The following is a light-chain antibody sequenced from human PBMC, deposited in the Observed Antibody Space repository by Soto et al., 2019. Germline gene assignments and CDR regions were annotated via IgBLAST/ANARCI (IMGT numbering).Light chain of an antibody. Sequence: DIQMTQSPSTLSASVGDRVTITCRASQSISSWLAWYQQKPGKAPKLLIYKASSLDSGVPSRFSGSGSGKEVTLAISSLQPDDFATYYCQQYTSYPWTFGQGTKVEIK. J-gene: IGKJ1*01. V-gene: IGKV1-5*03. CDR2: KAS. CDR3: QQYTSYPWT. CDR1: QSISSW.